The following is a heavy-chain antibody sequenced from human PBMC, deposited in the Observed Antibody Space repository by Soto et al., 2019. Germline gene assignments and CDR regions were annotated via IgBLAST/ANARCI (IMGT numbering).Heavy chain of an antibody. V-gene: IGHV4-31*03. Sequence: SETLSLTCTVSGGSISSGGYYWSWIRQHPGKGLEWIGYIYYSGSTYYNPSLKSRVTISVDTSKNQFSLKLSSVTAADTAVYYCARPVESHHDAFDIWGQGTMVTVS. CDR1: GGSISSGGYY. J-gene: IGHJ3*02. D-gene: IGHD3-3*01. CDR2: IYYSGST. CDR3: ARPVESHHDAFDI.